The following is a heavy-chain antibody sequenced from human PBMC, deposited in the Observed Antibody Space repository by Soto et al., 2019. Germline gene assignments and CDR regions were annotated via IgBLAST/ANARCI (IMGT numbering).Heavy chain of an antibody. CDR2: ISGSGGST. Sequence: EVQLLESGGGLVQPGGSLRLSCAASGFTFSSYAMNWVRQAPGKGLEWVSAISGSGGSTYYADSVKGRFTISRDSSKNTLYLQMYSLRAEDTAVYYCAKGNSWSPALVLDIWGQGTMVTVSS. V-gene: IGHV3-23*01. CDR3: AKGNSWSPALVLDI. J-gene: IGHJ3*02. D-gene: IGHD1-7*01. CDR1: GFTFSSYA.